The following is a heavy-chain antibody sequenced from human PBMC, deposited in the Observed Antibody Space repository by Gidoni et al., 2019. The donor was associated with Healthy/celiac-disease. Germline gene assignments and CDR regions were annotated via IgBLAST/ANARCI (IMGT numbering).Heavy chain of an antibody. J-gene: IGHJ4*02. Sequence: KGLEWMGRIDPSDSYTNYSPSFQGHVTISADKSISTAYLQWSSLKASDTAMYYCARHSMAVTTSDYWGQGTLVTVSA. D-gene: IGHD4-17*01. CDR2: IDPSDSYT. CDR3: ARHSMAVTTSDY. V-gene: IGHV5-10-1*01.